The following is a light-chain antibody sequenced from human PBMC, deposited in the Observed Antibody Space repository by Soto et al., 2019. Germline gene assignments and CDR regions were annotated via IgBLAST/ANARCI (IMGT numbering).Light chain of an antibody. CDR3: QQYNSYSPYT. J-gene: IGKJ2*01. CDR2: DAS. V-gene: IGKV1-5*01. CDR1: QSISSW. Sequence: DIQMTKSPSTLSASVGDRVTITCRASQSISSWLAWYQQKPGKAPKLLIYDASSLDSGVPSRFSGSGSGTEFTLTISSLQPDDFATYYCQQYNSYSPYTFGQGNKLEIK.